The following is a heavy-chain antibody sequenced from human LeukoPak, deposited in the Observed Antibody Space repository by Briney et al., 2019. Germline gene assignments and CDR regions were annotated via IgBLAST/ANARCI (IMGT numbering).Heavy chain of an antibody. CDR1: GFTFSSYA. Sequence: GGSLRLSCAASGFTFSSYAMHWVPQAPGKGLEWVAVISYDGSNKYYADSVKGRFTISRDNSKNTLYLQMNSLRAEDTAVYYCARSGAPAYYDFWSGTGFDYWGQGTLVTVSS. CDR2: ISYDGSNK. CDR3: ARSGAPAYYDFWSGTGFDY. D-gene: IGHD3-3*01. V-gene: IGHV3-30-3*01. J-gene: IGHJ4*02.